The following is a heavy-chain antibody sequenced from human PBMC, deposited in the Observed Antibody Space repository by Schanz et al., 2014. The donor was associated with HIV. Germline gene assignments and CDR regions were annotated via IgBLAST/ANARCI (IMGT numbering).Heavy chain of an antibody. V-gene: IGHV3-9*01. CDR1: GFTLEDYA. CDR3: AKGIMGATEYYYGMDV. Sequence: EVQLMESGGGLVQPGRSLRLSCAASGFTLEDYAMHWVRQAPGKGLEWVSGMSWNRRRIGYGDAVKGRFTISRDNANNFGYLEMNGLRVEDTALYYCAKGIMGATEYYYGMDVWGQGTMVTVSS. CDR2: MSWNRRRI. D-gene: IGHD1-26*01. J-gene: IGHJ6*02.